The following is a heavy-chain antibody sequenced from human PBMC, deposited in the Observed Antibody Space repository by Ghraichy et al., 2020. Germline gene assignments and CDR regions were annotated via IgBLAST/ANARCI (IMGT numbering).Heavy chain of an antibody. D-gene: IGHD5-18*01. J-gene: IGHJ6*02. CDR2: IERKTEGGTT. Sequence: GGSLRLSCAASGFTFSNAWMNWVRQAPGKGLEWVGRIERKTEGGTTDHAAPVKGRFTISRDDSKNTLYLQMNSLKIEDTAVYYCTTGGYGNYYYGMDVWGQGTTVTVSS. V-gene: IGHV3-15*04. CDR3: TTGGYGNYYYGMDV. CDR1: GFTFSNAW.